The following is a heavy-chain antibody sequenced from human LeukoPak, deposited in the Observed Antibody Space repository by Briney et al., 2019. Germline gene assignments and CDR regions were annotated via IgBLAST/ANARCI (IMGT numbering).Heavy chain of an antibody. CDR3: ARGADRWNYFDY. V-gene: IGHV3-23*01. CDR1: GFTFSSYA. CDR2: ISGGGGST. Sequence: GASLRLSCAASGFTFSSYAMSWVRQAPGRGLEWVSAISGGGGSTYYGDSVKGRFTISRDNSKNTLYLQMNSLRAEDTAVYYCARGADRWNYFDYWGQGTLVTVSS. J-gene: IGHJ4*02. D-gene: IGHD4-23*01.